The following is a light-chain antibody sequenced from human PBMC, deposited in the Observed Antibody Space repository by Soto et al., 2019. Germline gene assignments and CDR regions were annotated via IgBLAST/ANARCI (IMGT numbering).Light chain of an antibody. CDR1: QSVSSSY. CDR2: GAS. CDR3: QQDYNLPWT. J-gene: IGKJ1*01. V-gene: IGKV3D-7*01. Sequence: EIVMTQSPATLSWSPGERATLSCRASQSVSSSYLSWYQQKPGQAPRLLIYGASTRATGIPARFSGSGSGTDFTLTISSLQTEDFAVYYCQQDYNLPWTFGQGTKVEIK.